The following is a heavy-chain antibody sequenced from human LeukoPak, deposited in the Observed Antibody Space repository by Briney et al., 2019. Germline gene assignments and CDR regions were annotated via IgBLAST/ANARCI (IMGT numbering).Heavy chain of an antibody. V-gene: IGHV4-59*08. Sequence: SETLSLTCTVSGGSISSYYWSWIRQPPGKGLEWIGYIYYSGSTNYNPSLKSRVTISVDTSKNQFSLKLSSVTAADTAVYYCARHNDYYVVGGMDVWGQGTTVAVSS. CDR1: GGSISSYY. J-gene: IGHJ6*02. D-gene: IGHD3-10*02. CDR2: IYYSGST. CDR3: ARHNDYYVVGGMDV.